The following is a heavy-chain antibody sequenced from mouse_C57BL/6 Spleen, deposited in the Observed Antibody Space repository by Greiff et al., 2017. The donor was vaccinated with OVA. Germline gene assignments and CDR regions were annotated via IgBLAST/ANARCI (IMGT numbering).Heavy chain of an antibody. J-gene: IGHJ2*01. Sequence: EVQLQQSGPELVKPGASVKMSCKASGYTFTDYNMHWVKQSHGKSLEWIGYINPNNGGTSYNQKFKGKATLTVNKSSSTAYMELRSLTSEDSAVYDCAPSTTVVATGFDYWGQGTTLTVSS. V-gene: IGHV1-22*01. CDR3: APSTTVVATGFDY. CDR1: GYTFTDYN. CDR2: INPNNGGT. D-gene: IGHD1-1*01.